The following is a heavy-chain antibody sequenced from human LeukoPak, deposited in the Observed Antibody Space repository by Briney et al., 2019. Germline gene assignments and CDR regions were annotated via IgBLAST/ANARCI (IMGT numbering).Heavy chain of an antibody. CDR1: GFTFSTYG. CDR3: ARNLDFWSAYRSAFDI. CDR2: IRYDGSNK. D-gene: IGHD3-3*01. Sequence: GGSLRLSCAASGFTFSTYGMHWVRQAPGKGLEWVAFIRYDGSNKYYANSVKGRFTISRDNSKNTLYLQMNSLRAEDTAVYYCARNLDFWSAYRSAFDIWGQGTMVTVSS. V-gene: IGHV3-30*02. J-gene: IGHJ3*02.